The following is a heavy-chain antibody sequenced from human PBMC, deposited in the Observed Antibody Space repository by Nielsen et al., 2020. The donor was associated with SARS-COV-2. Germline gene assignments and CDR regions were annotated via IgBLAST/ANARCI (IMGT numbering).Heavy chain of an antibody. CDR2: IMQDGSEK. CDR3: ANGPPPYCSSTSCYGVTYFDY. J-gene: IGHJ4*02. D-gene: IGHD2-2*01. CDR1: GFSFGIYS. Sequence: GGSLRLSCAASGFSFGIYSMSWVRQAPGKGLEWVANIMQDGSEKYYVDSVKGRFSISRDNAKNSLYLQMNSLRAEDTAVYYCANGPPPYCSSTSCYGVTYFDYWGQGTLVIVSP. V-gene: IGHV3-7*01.